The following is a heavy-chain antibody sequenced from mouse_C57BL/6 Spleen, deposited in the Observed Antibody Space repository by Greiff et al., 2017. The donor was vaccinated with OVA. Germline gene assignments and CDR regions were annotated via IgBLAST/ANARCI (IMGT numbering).Heavy chain of an antibody. CDR2: ISYDGSN. J-gene: IGHJ3*01. V-gene: IGHV3-6*01. D-gene: IGHD2-4*01. CDR3: AREGDYDYDDFAY. Sequence: EVQLQQSGPGLVKPSQSLSLTCSVTGYSITSGYYWNWIRQFPGNNLEWMGYISYDGSNNYNPSLKNRISITRDTSKNQFFLKLNSVTTEDTATYYCAREGDYDYDDFAYWGQGTLVTVAA. CDR1: GYSITSGYY.